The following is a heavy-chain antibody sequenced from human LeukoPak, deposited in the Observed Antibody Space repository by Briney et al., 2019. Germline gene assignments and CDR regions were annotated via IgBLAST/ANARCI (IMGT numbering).Heavy chain of an antibody. Sequence: GGSLRLPCAASGFTFSSYWMSWVRQAPGKGLEWVANIKQDGSEKYYVDSVKGRFTISRDNAKNSLYLQMNSLRAEDTAVYYCARVQWELRGVGSYFNYWGQGTLVTVSS. D-gene: IGHD1-26*01. CDR3: ARVQWELRGVGSYFNY. CDR1: GFTFSSYW. CDR2: IKQDGSEK. J-gene: IGHJ4*02. V-gene: IGHV3-7*01.